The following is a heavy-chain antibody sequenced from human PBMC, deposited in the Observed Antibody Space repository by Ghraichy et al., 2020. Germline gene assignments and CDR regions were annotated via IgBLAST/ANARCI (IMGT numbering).Heavy chain of an antibody. CDR3: ASWGVAAASFDY. CDR1: GGSISSSSYY. CDR2: IYYSGST. Sequence: SETLALTCTVSGGSISSSSYYWGWIRQPPGKGLEWIGSIYYSGSTYYNPSLKSRVTISVDTSKNQFSLKLSSVTAADTAVYYCASWGVAAASFDYWGQGTLVTVSS. J-gene: IGHJ4*02. D-gene: IGHD6-13*01. V-gene: IGHV4-39*01.